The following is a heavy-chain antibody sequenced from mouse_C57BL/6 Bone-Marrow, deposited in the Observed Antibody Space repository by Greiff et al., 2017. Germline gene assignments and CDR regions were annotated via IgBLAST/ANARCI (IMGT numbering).Heavy chain of an antibody. CDR1: GYTFTDYY. D-gene: IGHD2-3*01. CDR3: ARAPSGWLLHAMDY. Sequence: QVQLQQSGAELVRPGASVELSCKASGYTFTDYYINWVKQRPGQGLEWIARIYPGSGNTYYNEKFKGKATLTAEKSSSTAYMQLSSLTSEDSAVYFCARAPSGWLLHAMDYWGQGTSVTVSS. CDR2: IYPGSGNT. J-gene: IGHJ4*01. V-gene: IGHV1-76*01.